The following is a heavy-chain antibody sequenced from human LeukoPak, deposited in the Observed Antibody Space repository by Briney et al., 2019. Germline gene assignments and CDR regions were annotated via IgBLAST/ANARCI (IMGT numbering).Heavy chain of an antibody. V-gene: IGHV4-59*08. CDR2: IYYSGST. CDR3: ARRRVPDYYFDY. Sequence: PSETLSLTCTVSGGSISSYYWSWIRQPPGKGLEWIGYIYYSGSTNYNPSLKSRVTISVDTSKNQSSLKLSSVTAADTAVYYCARRRVPDYYFDYWGQGTLVTVSS. D-gene: IGHD3-3*01. J-gene: IGHJ4*02. CDR1: GGSISSYY.